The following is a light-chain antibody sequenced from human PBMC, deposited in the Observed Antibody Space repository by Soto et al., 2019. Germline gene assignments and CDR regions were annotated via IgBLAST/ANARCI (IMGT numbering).Light chain of an antibody. J-gene: IGKJ2*01. V-gene: IGKV1-33*01. CDR2: DVS. Sequence: DIQMTQSPSSLSASVGDRVTITCQASQYISNFLNWYQQKPGKDPKLLIYDVSNLETGVPSRFSGSGSGTDFSFNITSLQPEDIATYYCEQYDILQTFGQGTKLEIK. CDR1: QYISNF. CDR3: EQYDILQT.